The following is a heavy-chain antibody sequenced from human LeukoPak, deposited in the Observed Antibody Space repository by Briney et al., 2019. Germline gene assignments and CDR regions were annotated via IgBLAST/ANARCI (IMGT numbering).Heavy chain of an antibody. J-gene: IGHJ6*03. Sequence: SVKVSCKASGGTFSSYAISWVRQAPGQGLEWMGGIIPIFGTANYAQKFQGRVTITADESTSTAYMELSSLRSEDTAVYYCARVGGSGIPSLGGYMDVWGKGTTVTVSS. V-gene: IGHV1-69*13. D-gene: IGHD3-10*01. CDR2: IIPIFGTA. CDR3: ARVGGSGIPSLGGYMDV. CDR1: GGTFSSYA.